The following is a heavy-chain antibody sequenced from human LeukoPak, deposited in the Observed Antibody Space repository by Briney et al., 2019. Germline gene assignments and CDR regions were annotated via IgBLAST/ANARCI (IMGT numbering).Heavy chain of an antibody. CDR3: ARGDSSSYYFPHFDY. CDR1: GGSFSGYY. J-gene: IGHJ4*02. V-gene: IGHV4-34*01. Sequence: SETLSLTCAVYGGSFSGYYWSWILQPPRKGLEWIGEINHSGSTNYNPSLKSRVTISEDTSKNQFSLKLSSLTAADTAVYYCARGDSSSYYFPHFDYWGQGTLVTVSS. CDR2: INHSGST. D-gene: IGHD3-22*01.